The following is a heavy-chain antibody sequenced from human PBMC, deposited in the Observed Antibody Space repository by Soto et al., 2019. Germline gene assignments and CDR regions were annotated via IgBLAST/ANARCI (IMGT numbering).Heavy chain of an antibody. Sequence: DVQLLESGGGLVQPGGSLRLSCAASGFTFSTYAMTWVRQAPGKGLEWVSALSAGGSTTHYAGSVKGRFTISRDNSRDTVYLQMNSLRVEDTAVYYCANDHERYSRSYYAYLDFWGQGTLVTVSS. V-gene: IGHV3-23*01. D-gene: IGHD1-26*01. CDR2: LSAGGSTT. CDR3: ANDHERYSRSYYAYLDF. J-gene: IGHJ4*02. CDR1: GFTFSTYA.